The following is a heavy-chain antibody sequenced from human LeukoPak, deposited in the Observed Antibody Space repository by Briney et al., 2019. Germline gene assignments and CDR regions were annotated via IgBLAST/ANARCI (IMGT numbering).Heavy chain of an antibody. J-gene: IGHJ4*02. D-gene: IGHD3-3*01. CDR1: GYTFTSYG. CDR3: ARESYDFWSGYRYYFDY. CDR2: ISAYNGNT. Sequence: ASVNVSCKASGYTFTSYGISWVRQAPGQGLEWMGWISAYNGNTNYAQKLQGRVTMTTDTSTSTAYMELRSLRSDDTAVYYCARESYDFWSGYRYYFDYWGQGTLVTVSS. V-gene: IGHV1-18*01.